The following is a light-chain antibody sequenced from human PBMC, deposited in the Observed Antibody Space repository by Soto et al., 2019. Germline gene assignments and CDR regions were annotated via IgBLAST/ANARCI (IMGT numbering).Light chain of an antibody. V-gene: IGKV1-9*01. CDR3: QQLDSFPLS. Sequence: IQLTQSPSSLSAAVGDRVTITCRASQDINSHLAWYQQKPGKAPSLLIYATSTLQSGVPSRFSGSGSGTDFTLTISGLQTEDFATYHCQQLDSFPLSFGGWTKLEIK. CDR2: ATS. J-gene: IGKJ4*01. CDR1: QDINSH.